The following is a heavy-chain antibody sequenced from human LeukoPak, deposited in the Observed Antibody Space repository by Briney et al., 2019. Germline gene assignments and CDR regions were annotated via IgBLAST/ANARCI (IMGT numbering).Heavy chain of an antibody. Sequence: SVKVSCKASGYTFTGYYMHWVRQAPGQGLEWMGGIIPIFGTANYAQKFQGRVTITADESTSTAYMELSSLRSEDTAVYYCARSGSLGPFDYWGQGTLVTVSS. J-gene: IGHJ4*02. CDR3: ARSGSLGPFDY. CDR2: IIPIFGTA. CDR1: GYTFTGYY. V-gene: IGHV1-69*13. D-gene: IGHD1-26*01.